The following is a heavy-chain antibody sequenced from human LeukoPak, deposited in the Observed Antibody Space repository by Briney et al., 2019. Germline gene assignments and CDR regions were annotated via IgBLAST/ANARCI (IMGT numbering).Heavy chain of an antibody. Sequence: SETLSPTCTVSGVSISSYYWSWIRQPPGKGLEWIGYIYYSGSTNYNPSLKSRVTISVDTSKNQFSLKLSSVTAADTAVYYCARYIVGATTMAFDIWGQGTMVTVSS. CDR1: GVSISSYY. D-gene: IGHD1-26*01. CDR3: ARYIVGATTMAFDI. CDR2: IYYSGST. J-gene: IGHJ3*02. V-gene: IGHV4-59*01.